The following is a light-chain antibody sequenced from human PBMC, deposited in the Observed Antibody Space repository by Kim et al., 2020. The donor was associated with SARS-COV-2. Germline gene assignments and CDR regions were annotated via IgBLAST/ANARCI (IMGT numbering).Light chain of an antibody. CDR3: QQYGSSPWT. J-gene: IGKJ1*01. V-gene: IGKV3-20*01. Sequence: SPRERAPLSCRASQSVSSSYLAWYPQKPGQAPRLLSYGTTRRATGIPDRISGSGSGTDFTLTISRLEPEDFAVYYCQQYGSSPWTFGQGTKVEIK. CDR2: GTT. CDR1: QSVSSSY.